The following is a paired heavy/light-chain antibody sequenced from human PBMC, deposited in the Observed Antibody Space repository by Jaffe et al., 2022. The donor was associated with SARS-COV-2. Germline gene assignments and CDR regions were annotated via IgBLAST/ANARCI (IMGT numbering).Light chain of an antibody. CDR3: QQYYSTPPT. V-gene: IGKV4-1*01. J-gene: IGKJ4*01. CDR2: WAS. Sequence: DIVMTQSPDSLAVSLGERATINCKSSQSVLYSSNNKNYLAWYQQKPGQAPNLLIYWASTRESGVPDRFSGSGSGTDFTLTISSLQAEDVAVYYCQQYYSTPPTFGGGTKVEIK. CDR1: QSVLYSSNNKNY.
Heavy chain of an antibody. CDR1: GGSISSTSTSSTNFY. CDR2: LYYSGSF. V-gene: IGHV4-39*01. D-gene: IGHD6-6*01. CDR3: SRHVGSSRGPIDY. J-gene: IGHJ4*02. Sequence: QLQLQESGPGLVKPSETLSLTCTVSGGSISSTSTSSTNFYWGWIRQPPGKGLEWIGSLYYSGSFYYNPSLQSRVTISVDTSTNQFSLNLNSVTAADTAVYYCSRHVGSSRGPIDYWGQGTLVTVSS.